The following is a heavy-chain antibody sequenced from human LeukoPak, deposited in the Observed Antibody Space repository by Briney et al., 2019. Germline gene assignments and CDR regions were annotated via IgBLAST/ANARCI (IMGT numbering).Heavy chain of an antibody. Sequence: ASVKVFCKASGGTFSSYAISWVRQAPGQGLEWMGGIIPIFGTANYAQKFQGRVTITTDESTSTAYMELSSLRSEDTAVYYCARGPIELVDPKYIYSSGPNWFDPWGQGTLVTVSS. CDR1: GGTFSSYA. V-gene: IGHV1-69*05. J-gene: IGHJ5*02. CDR2: IIPIFGTA. CDR3: ARGPIELVDPKYIYSSGPNWFDP. D-gene: IGHD6-19*01.